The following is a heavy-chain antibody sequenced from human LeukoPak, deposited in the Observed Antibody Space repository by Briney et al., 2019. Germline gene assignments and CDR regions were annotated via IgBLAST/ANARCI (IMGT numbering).Heavy chain of an antibody. CDR1: GYTFTGYY. J-gene: IGHJ4*02. D-gene: IGHD6-19*01. Sequence: EASVKVSCKASGYTFTGYYMHWVRQAPGQGLEWMGWINPNSGGTNYAQKFQGRVTMTRDTSISTAYMELSRLRSDDTAVYYCSRIVAGTPFDYRGQGTLVTVSS. CDR3: SRIVAGTPFDY. CDR2: INPNSGGT. V-gene: IGHV1-2*02.